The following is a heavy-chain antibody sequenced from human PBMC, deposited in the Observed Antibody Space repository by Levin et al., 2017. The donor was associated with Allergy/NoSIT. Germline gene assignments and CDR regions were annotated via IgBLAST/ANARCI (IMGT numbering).Heavy chain of an antibody. CDR1: GDSVSSNSAA. CDR3: ARGTRPYSSSWYFNN. Sequence: SQTLSLPCAISGDSVSSNSAAWNWIRQSPSRGLEWLGRTCYRSKCYNDYAVSVKSRIIIKSDTSKNQFSLQLNSVTPEDTAVYYCARGTRPYSSSWYFNNWGQGTLVTVSS. D-gene: IGHD6-6*01. CDR2: TCYRSKCYN. J-gene: IGHJ4*02. V-gene: IGHV6-1*01.